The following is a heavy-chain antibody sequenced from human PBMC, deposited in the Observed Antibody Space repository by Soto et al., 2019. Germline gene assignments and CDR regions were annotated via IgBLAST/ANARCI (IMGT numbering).Heavy chain of an antibody. D-gene: IGHD6-13*01. CDR3: ARGTSWQLPFDY. CDR1: GGSISRSSHY. J-gene: IGHJ4*02. CDR2: ITYSGTT. Sequence: SATLSLTCPVSGGSISRSSHYWGWIRQPPGRGLEWIGNITYSGTTYYNPSLKSRVTISGDTSKNQFSLKVSSVTAADTAVYYCARGTSWQLPFDYWGQGTLVTVSS. V-gene: IGHV4-39*07.